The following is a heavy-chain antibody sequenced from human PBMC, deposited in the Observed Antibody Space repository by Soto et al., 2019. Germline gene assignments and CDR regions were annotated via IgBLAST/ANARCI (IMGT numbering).Heavy chain of an antibody. Sequence: QLQLQESGPGLVKPSETLSLTCTVSGGSGSSSSDYWGWVRQPPGKGLGWLGSVDYSGSTYYNPSLDSRVTISVDKSKNQFSLKLMSLSAADTAVYYCGRLAGLATISYYFDYCGQGALVTVAS. CDR1: GGSGSSSSDY. CDR2: VDYSGST. J-gene: IGHJ4*02. CDR3: GRLAGLATISYYFDY. D-gene: IGHD5-12*01. V-gene: IGHV4-39*01.